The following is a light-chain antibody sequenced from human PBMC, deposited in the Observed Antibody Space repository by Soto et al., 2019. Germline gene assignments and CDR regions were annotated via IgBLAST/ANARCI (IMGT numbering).Light chain of an antibody. CDR1: QGLSSD. J-gene: IGKJ5*01. CDR3: QQLNSYPIT. V-gene: IGKV1-9*01. CDR2: AAS. Sequence: DIQLTQSPSFLSASVGDRVTITCRASQGLSSDLAWYQQKPGKAPKLLIYAASTLQSGVPSRFSGSGSGTEVTLTISSLLPEDFATYCCQQLNSYPITFGRGTRLEIK.